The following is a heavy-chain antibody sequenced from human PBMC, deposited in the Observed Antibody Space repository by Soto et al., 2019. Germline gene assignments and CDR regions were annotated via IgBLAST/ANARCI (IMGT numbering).Heavy chain of an antibody. CDR3: ARGLAVAGIGGGNYYCYYGMDV. CDR2: INPNSGGT. CDR1: GYTFTGYY. J-gene: IGHJ6*02. V-gene: IGHV1-2*02. D-gene: IGHD6-19*01. Sequence: ASVKVSCKASGYTFTGYYMHWVRQAPGQGLEWMGWINPNSGGTNYAQKFQGRVTMTRDTSISTAYMELSRLRSDDTAVYYCARGLAVAGIGGGNYYCYYGMDVWGQGTTVTVPS.